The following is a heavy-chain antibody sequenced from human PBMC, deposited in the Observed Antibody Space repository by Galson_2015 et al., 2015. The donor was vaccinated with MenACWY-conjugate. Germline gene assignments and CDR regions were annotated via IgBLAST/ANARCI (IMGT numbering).Heavy chain of an antibody. CDR1: GCTFTTYY. CDR2: IRPSGDDGT. D-gene: IGHD1-26*01. J-gene: IGHJ4*02. V-gene: IGHV1-46*01. Sequence: SVKVSCKASGCTFTTYYMHWVRQAPGQGLEWMGIIRPSGDDGTTYAQKFQGRVIMTRDTSTSTVYMDLSSLRSEDTAVYYCVREYRGGSFDYWGQGTLVTVSS. CDR3: VREYRGGSFDY.